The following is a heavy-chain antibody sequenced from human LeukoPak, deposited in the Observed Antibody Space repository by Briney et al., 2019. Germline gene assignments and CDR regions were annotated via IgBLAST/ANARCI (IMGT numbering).Heavy chain of an antibody. CDR2: ISSSGSTI. V-gene: IGHV3-11*01. CDR3: ARDAVVVISTSGSDDAFDI. CDR1: GFTFIDYY. J-gene: IGHJ3*02. Sequence: PGGALRLSCAASGFTFIDYYMSWLRQAPGKGLEWVSYISSSGSTIYYVDAVKGRFTISRDHAKNSLYLQMNSLRAEDTAVYYCARDAVVVISTSGSDDAFDIWGQGTMVTVSS. D-gene: IGHD2-21*01.